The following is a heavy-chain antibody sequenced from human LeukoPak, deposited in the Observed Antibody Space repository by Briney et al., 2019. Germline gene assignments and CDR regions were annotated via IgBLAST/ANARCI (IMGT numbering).Heavy chain of an antibody. Sequence: GGSLRLSCAASGFTFSSYGMHWVRQAPGKGLEWVAVIRYDGSNKYYADSVKGRFTISRDNSKNTLYLQMNSLRAEDTAVYYCAKDRPRGYSYGLSDYWGQGTLVTVSS. J-gene: IGHJ4*02. CDR3: AKDRPRGYSYGLSDY. D-gene: IGHD5-18*01. CDR2: IRYDGSNK. V-gene: IGHV3-30*02. CDR1: GFTFSSYG.